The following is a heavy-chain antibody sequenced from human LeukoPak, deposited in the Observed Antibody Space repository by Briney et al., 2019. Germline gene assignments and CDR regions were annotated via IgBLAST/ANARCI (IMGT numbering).Heavy chain of an antibody. V-gene: IGHV3-15*01. Sequence: GGSLRLSCTASGFSLSKVWMSWVRQAPGQGLEWVGHIKTKTDGGTTEYVAPVRGRFTISRDDSGDTLYLQMNSLKIEDTAVYYCTTVDYGDLTPAASSDYWGQGTLVTVSS. D-gene: IGHD4-17*01. CDR3: TTVDYGDLTPAASSDY. CDR1: GFSLSKVW. CDR2: IKTKTDGGTT. J-gene: IGHJ4*02.